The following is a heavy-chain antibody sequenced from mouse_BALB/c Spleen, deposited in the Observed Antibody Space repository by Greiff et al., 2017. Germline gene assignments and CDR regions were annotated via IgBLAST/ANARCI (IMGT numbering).Heavy chain of an antibody. CDR2: ISDGGSYT. Sequence: EVHLVESGGGLVKPGGSLKLSCAASGFTFSDYYMYWVRQTPEKRLEWVATISDGGSYTYYPDSLKGRFTISRDNAKNNLYLQMSSLKSEDTAMYYCAGDKVRYFAWFAYWGQGTLVTVSA. CDR3: AGDKVRYFAWFAY. CDR1: GFTFSDYY. D-gene: IGHD2-14*01. V-gene: IGHV5-4*02. J-gene: IGHJ3*01.